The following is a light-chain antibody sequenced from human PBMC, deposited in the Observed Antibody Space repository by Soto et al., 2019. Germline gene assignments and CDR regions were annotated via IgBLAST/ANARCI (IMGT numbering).Light chain of an antibody. CDR2: DVS. CDR1: NSDVGDYNY. CDR3: SSYTTSTNVL. Sequence: QSALTQPASVSGSPGQSITISCTGTNSDVGDYNYVSWYQQHPGKAPKLMIYDVSYRPSGVSNRFSGSKSGNTASLTISGRQAEDEADYYCSSYTTSTNVLFGGGTKLTVL. V-gene: IGLV2-14*01. J-gene: IGLJ2*01.